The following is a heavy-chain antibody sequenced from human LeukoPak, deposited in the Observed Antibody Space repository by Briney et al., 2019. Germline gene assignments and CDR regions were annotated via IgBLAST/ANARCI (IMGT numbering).Heavy chain of an antibody. J-gene: IGHJ4*02. CDR3: ARGMKGKEYCGGDSCGPWVGY. D-gene: IGHD2-21*02. Sequence: ASVKVSCKASGYTFTSYYMHWVRQAPGQGLEWMGIINPSGGSTSYAQKFQGRVTMTRDTSTSTVYMELSSLRSEDTAVYYCARGMKGKEYCGGDSCGPWVGYWGQGTLVTVSS. V-gene: IGHV1-46*01. CDR1: GYTFTSYY. CDR2: INPSGGST.